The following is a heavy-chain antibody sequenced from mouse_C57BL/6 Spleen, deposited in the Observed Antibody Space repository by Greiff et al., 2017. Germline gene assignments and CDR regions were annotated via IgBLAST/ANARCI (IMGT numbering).Heavy chain of an antibody. V-gene: IGHV1-53*01. J-gene: IGHJ3*01. D-gene: IGHD2-5*01. Sequence: QVQLQQPGTELVKPGASVKLSCKASGYTFTSYWMHWVKQRPGQGLEWIGNINPSNGGTNYNEKFKSKATLTVDKSSSTAYMQLSSLTSEDSAVYYCAREGGDYSNYAWFAYWGQGTLVTVSA. CDR3: AREGGDYSNYAWFAY. CDR2: INPSNGGT. CDR1: GYTFTSYW.